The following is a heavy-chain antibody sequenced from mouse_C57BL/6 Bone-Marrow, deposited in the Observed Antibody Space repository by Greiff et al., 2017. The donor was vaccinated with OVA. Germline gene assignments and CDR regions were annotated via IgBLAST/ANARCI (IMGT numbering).Heavy chain of an antibody. J-gene: IGHJ2*01. Sequence: QVQLKQPGAELVRPGSSVKLSCKASGYTFTSYWMDWVKQRPGQGLEWIGNIYPSDSETHYNQKFKDKATLTVDKSSSTAYMQLSSLTSEDSAVYYCARRDDGYCFDYWGQGTTLTVSS. CDR3: ARRDDGYCFDY. D-gene: IGHD2-3*01. V-gene: IGHV1-61*01. CDR2: IYPSDSET. CDR1: GYTFTSYW.